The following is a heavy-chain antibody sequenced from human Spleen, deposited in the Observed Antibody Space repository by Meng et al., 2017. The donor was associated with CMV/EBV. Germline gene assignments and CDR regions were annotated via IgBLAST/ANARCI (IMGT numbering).Heavy chain of an antibody. CDR2: IIPILGIA. J-gene: IGHJ4*02. Sequence: SVKVSCKASGGTFSSYAISWVRQAPGQGLEWMGGIIPILGIANYAQKFQGRVTITADKSTDTVYMELRSLRSEDTAVYYCARGQDIVATRGLEYWGQGTLVTVSS. CDR3: ARGQDIVATRGLEY. V-gene: IGHV1-69*10. D-gene: IGHD5-12*01. CDR1: GGTFSSYA.